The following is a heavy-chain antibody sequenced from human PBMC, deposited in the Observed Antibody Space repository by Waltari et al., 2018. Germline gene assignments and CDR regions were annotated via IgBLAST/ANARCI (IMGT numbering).Heavy chain of an antibody. Sequence: EVQLVESGGGLVQPGGSLRLACAASGFTFSSYDMHWVREATGKGLEWVSAIGTAGDTNYQGSWKGGFTISRENAKNSLYHQMYSLLAGDTAVYYCASGPLAVMYNCSYVSFDYWGQGTLVTVSS. V-gene: IGHV3-13*01. CDR2: IGTAGDT. CDR1: GFTFSSYD. CDR3: ASGPLAVMYNCSYVSFDY. J-gene: IGHJ4*02. D-gene: IGHD1-7*01.